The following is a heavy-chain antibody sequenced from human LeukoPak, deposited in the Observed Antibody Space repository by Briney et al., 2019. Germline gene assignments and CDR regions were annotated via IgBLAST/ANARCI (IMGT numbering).Heavy chain of an antibody. CDR3: ARGFVSGSRYMDV. CDR2: IYTSGST. V-gene: IGHV4-4*07. Sequence: SETLSLTCTVPDGSISRSYWCCVWQPARGGLEWIGRIYTSGSTNYNPSLKSRVTMSVDTSKNQFSLNLSSVTAADTAVYYCARGFVSGSRYMDVWGKGTTATVSS. CDR1: DGSISRSY. D-gene: IGHD6-25*01. J-gene: IGHJ6*03.